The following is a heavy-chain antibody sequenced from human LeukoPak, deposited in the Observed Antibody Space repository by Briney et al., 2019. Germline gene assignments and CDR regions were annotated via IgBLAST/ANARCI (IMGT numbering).Heavy chain of an antibody. D-gene: IGHD5-24*01. J-gene: IGHJ4*02. Sequence: GGSLRLSCVGSGFSVSGNYMSWVRQAPGKGLEWVSFINTGGSTYYADSVKGRFTIPRDNSKNTLFLQMNSLRAEDTAVYYCARGGLHSDFDSWGQGTLVTVSS. V-gene: IGHV3-66*01. CDR2: INTGGST. CDR1: GFSVSGNY. CDR3: ARGGLHSDFDS.